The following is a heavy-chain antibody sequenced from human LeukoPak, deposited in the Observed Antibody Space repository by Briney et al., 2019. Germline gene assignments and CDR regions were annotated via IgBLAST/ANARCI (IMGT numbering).Heavy chain of an antibody. CDR1: GFTFSRYG. V-gene: IGHV3-33*01. J-gene: IGHJ4*02. CDR3: ARGGKLWFGEVDY. CDR2: IWYDGSNK. Sequence: PGRSLRLSCAASGFTFSRYGMHWVRQAPGKGLEWVADIWYDGSNKYYADSVKGRFTISRDNSKNTLYLQVHTLRAEDTAVYYCARGGKLWFGEVDYWGQGTLVTVSS. D-gene: IGHD3-10*01.